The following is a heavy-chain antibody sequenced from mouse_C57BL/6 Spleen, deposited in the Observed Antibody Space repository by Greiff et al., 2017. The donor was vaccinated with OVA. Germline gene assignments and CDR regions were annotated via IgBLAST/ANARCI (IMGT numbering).Heavy chain of an antibody. CDR3: ARGGNRDYFDY. D-gene: IGHD3-1*01. Sequence: VQLQQSGPELVKPGASVKISCKASGYSFTGYYMPWVKQSSEKSLEWIGEINPSTGGTSYNQKFKGKATLTVDKSSSTADMQLKSLTSEDSAVYYCARGGNRDYFDYWGQGTTLTVSS. V-gene: IGHV1-43*01. J-gene: IGHJ2*01. CDR1: GYSFTGYY. CDR2: INPSTGGT.